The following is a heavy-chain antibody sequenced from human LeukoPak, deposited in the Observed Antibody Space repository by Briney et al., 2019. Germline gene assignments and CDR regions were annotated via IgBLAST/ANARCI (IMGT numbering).Heavy chain of an antibody. CDR1: GGSFSGYH. J-gene: IGHJ6*03. CDR2: INHSGST. V-gene: IGHV4-34*01. CDR3: YGSGSYYNLRHYYYMDV. Sequence: SETLSLTCAVYGGSFSGYHWSWIRQPPGKGLEWIGEINHSGSTNYNPSLKSRVTISVDTSKNQFSLKLSSVTAADTAVYYCYGSGSYYNLRHYYYMDVWGKGTTVTISS. D-gene: IGHD3-10*01.